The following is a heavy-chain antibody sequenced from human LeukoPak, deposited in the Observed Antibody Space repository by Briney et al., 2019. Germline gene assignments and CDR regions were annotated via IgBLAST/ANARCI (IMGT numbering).Heavy chain of an antibody. CDR2: IYPGDSDT. V-gene: IGHV5-51*01. J-gene: IGHJ4*02. CDR3: ARRDCSGGSCYSNFDY. D-gene: IGHD2-15*01. Sequence: GESLKISCKGSGYSFTTYWIGWVRQMPGKGLEWMGIIYPGDSDTRYSPSFQGQVTISADKSISTAYLQWSSLKASDTAMYYCARRDCSGGSCYSNFDYWGQGTLVTVSS. CDR1: GYSFTTYW.